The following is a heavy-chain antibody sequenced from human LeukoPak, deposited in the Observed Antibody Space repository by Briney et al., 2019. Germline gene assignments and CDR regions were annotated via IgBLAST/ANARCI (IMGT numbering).Heavy chain of an antibody. CDR3: ARDRKVEPLPDK. Sequence: GGPLRLSCAAPGFTFSGYTMNWVRQALGKGQVWVASVSSTSFHIYYADSVKGRFTISRDNAKNSLYLQLNSLRAEDTAVYYCARDRKVEPLPDKWGQGILVTVSS. CDR1: GFTFSGYT. J-gene: IGHJ4*02. CDR2: VSSTSFHI. V-gene: IGHV3-21*01. D-gene: IGHD1-26*01.